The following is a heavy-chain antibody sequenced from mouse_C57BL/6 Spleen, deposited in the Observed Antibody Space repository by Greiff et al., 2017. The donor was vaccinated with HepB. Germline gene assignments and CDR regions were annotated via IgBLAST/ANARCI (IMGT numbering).Heavy chain of an antibody. CDR1: GYSITSGYY. CDR3: ASDDYDYFDY. J-gene: IGHJ2*01. CDR2: ISYDGSN. V-gene: IGHV3-6*01. D-gene: IGHD2-4*01. Sequence: VQLQQSGPGLVKPSQSLSLTCSVTGYSITSGYYWNWIRQFPGNKLEWMGYISYDGSNNYNPTLKNRISITRDTSKNQFFLKLTSVTTEDTATYYWASDDYDYFDYWGQGTTLTVSS.